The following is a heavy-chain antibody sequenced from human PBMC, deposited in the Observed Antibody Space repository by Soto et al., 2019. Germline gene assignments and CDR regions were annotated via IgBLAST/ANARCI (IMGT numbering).Heavy chain of an antibody. Sequence: EAHLVQSGGGLVKPGGSLRLSCAASGFSFSKAWMSWVRLTPGKGLEWVDRIKNKTDGGITDYPAPVRDRFTISRDDSRSTLYLQMNSLKTEDTAVYYCITDPYYDFWSGYHFDYWGQGTLVTVSS. J-gene: IGHJ4*02. CDR1: GFSFSKAW. CDR3: ITDPYYDFWSGYHFDY. V-gene: IGHV3-15*01. CDR2: IKNKTDGGIT. D-gene: IGHD3-3*01.